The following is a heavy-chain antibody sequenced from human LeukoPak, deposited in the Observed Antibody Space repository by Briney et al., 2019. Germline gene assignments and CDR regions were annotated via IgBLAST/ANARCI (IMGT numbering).Heavy chain of an antibody. Sequence: GGSLRLSCAVSGFTVSTNYMTWVRQAPGKGLEWVSVIYSGGGTYYADSVKGRFTISRDNSKNTLYLQVNSLRAEDTAVYYCARRGYGDYAPFDYWGQGTLVTVSS. J-gene: IGHJ4*02. V-gene: IGHV3-66*04. CDR3: ARRGYGDYAPFDY. CDR2: IYSGGGT. D-gene: IGHD4-17*01. CDR1: GFTVSTNY.